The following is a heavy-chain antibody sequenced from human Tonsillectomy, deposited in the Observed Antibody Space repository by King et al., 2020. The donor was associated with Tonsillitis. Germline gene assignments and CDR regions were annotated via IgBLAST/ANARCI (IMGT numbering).Heavy chain of an antibody. CDR2: IYSGGST. J-gene: IGHJ4*02. D-gene: IGHD6-19*01. V-gene: IGHV3-66*01. CDR3: ARVRGAGTSDY. CDR1: GFTVSSNY. Sequence: VQLVESGGGLVHPGGSLRLSCAASGFTVSSNYMRWVRQAPGKGLECVSVIYSGGSTYYADSVKGRFTISRDKSKNTLYLQMNSLRVEDTAIYYCARVRGAGTSDYWGQGTLVTVSS.